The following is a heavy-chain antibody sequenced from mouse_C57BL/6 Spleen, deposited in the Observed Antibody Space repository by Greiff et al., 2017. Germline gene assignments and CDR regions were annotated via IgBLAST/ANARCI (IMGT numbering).Heavy chain of an antibody. V-gene: IGHV1-80*01. Sequence: QVQLQQSGAELVKPGASVKISCKASGYAFSSYWMNWVKQRPGQGLEWIGQIYPGDGDTNYNGKFKGKATLTADKSSSTAYMQLSSRTSEDSAVCFCARTYDGYYDYWGQGTTLTVSS. D-gene: IGHD2-3*01. CDR1: GYAFSSYW. CDR3: ARTYDGYYDY. CDR2: IYPGDGDT. J-gene: IGHJ2*01.